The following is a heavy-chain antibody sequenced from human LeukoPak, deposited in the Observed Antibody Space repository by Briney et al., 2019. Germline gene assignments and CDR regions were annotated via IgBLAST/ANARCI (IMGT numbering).Heavy chain of an antibody. D-gene: IGHD3-22*01. CDR3: ARGPVYDSSGYYYDSWFDP. J-gene: IGHJ5*02. CDR1: GYTFTSYY. CDR2: INPSGGST. V-gene: IGHV1-46*01. Sequence: ASVKVSCKASGYTFTSYYMHWVRQAPGQGLEWMGIINPSGGSTSYAQKFQGRVTMTRDASTSTVYMELSSLRSEDTAVYYCARGPVYDSSGYYYDSWFDPWGQGTLVTVSS.